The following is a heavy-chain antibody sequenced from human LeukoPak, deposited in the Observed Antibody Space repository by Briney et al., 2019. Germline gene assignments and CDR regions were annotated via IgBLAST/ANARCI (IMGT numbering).Heavy chain of an antibody. CDR2: ISSSSSYI. V-gene: IGHV3-21*01. CDR1: GFTFSSYS. Sequence: PGGSLRLSWAASGFTFSSYSMNWVSQAPGKGLEWVSSISSSSSYIYYADSVKGRFTISRDNAKNSLYLQMNSLRAEDTAVYYCAREMTTVAFDYWGQGTLVTVSS. J-gene: IGHJ4*02. CDR3: AREMTTVAFDY. D-gene: IGHD4-23*01.